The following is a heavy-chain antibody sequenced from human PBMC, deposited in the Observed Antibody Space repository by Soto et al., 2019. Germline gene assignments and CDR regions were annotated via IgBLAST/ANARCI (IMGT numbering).Heavy chain of an antibody. CDR3: AVIEYNWFDP. D-gene: IGHD3-16*02. CDR1: GGTFSSYA. J-gene: IGHJ5*02. CDR2: IIPIFGTS. Sequence: SVKVSCKASGGTFSSYAISWVRQAPGQGLEWMGGIIPIFGTSNYAQKFQGRVTITADESTSTAYMELSSLRSEDTAVYYCAVIEYNWFDPWGQGTLVTVSS. V-gene: IGHV1-69*13.